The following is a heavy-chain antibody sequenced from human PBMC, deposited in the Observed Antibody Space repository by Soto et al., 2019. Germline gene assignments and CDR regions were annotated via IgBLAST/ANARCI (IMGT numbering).Heavy chain of an antibody. CDR2: IYYSGST. CDR1: GGCMCSGDYY. CDR3: ARDRPSGYDYYYYGMDV. D-gene: IGHD5-12*01. Sequence: TLSLTFTVSGGCMCSGDYYLSWIRQPPLKGLEWIGYIYYSGSTYYNPSLKSRVTISVDTSKNQFSLKLSSVTAADTAVYYCARDRPSGYDYYYYGMDVWGQGTTVTVSS. V-gene: IGHV4-30-4*01. J-gene: IGHJ6*02.